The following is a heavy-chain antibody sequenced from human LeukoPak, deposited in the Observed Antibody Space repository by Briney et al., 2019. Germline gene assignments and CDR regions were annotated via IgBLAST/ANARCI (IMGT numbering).Heavy chain of an antibody. J-gene: IGHJ5*02. CDR3: VRGGWENWLDP. V-gene: IGHV6-1*01. D-gene: IGHD1-26*01. CDR2: TYYRSKWYS. Sequence: SQTLSLTCAISGDSVSSDIAAWAWIGQSPSRGLEWLGRTYYRSKWYSDYAVSVKSRITINPDISKNQFSLQLKSVTPDDTAVYYCVRGGWENWLDPWGQGALVTVSS. CDR1: GDSVSSDIAA.